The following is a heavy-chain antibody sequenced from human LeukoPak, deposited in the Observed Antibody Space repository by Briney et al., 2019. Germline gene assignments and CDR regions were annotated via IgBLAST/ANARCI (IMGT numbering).Heavy chain of an antibody. CDR2: INWNGGST. D-gene: IGHD5-12*01. Sequence: PGGSLRLSCAASGSTFDDYGMSWVRQAPGKGLEWVSTINWNGGSTGYADSVKGRFTISRDNAKNSPYLQMNSLRAEDTALYYCARSGYSGYDSGGPLDYWGQGTLVTVSS. J-gene: IGHJ4*02. V-gene: IGHV3-20*04. CDR3: ARSGYSGYDSGGPLDY. CDR1: GSTFDDYG.